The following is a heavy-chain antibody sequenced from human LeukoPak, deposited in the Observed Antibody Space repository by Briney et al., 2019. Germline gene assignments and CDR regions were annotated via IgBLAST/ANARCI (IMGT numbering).Heavy chain of an antibody. Sequence: PSETLSLTCTVSNGPTNTYQRTWIRQPPGRGLEWIGNIHYSGSANYNPSLKSRVIISLDTSKNQFSLKLSPVTAADTALYYCAREDSGISDNAFDIWGQGTMVTISS. V-gene: IGHV4-59*01. CDR2: IHYSGSA. CDR1: NGPTNTYQ. D-gene: IGHD1-26*01. CDR3: AREDSGISDNAFDI. J-gene: IGHJ3*02.